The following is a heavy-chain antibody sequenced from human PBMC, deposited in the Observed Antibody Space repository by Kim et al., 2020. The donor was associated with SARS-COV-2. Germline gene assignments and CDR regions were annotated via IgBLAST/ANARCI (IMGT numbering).Heavy chain of an antibody. Sequence: SVKVSCKASGGTFSSYAISWVRQAPGQGLEWMGGIIPIFGTANYAQKFQGRVTITADESTSTAYMELSSLRSEDTAVYYCARDSKPGSAGYYYGSGSYYNVEFESWGQGTLVTVSS. CDR3: ARDSKPGSAGYYYGSGSYYNVEFES. V-gene: IGHV1-69*13. D-gene: IGHD3-10*01. CDR2: IIPIFGTA. J-gene: IGHJ5*01. CDR1: GGTFSSYA.